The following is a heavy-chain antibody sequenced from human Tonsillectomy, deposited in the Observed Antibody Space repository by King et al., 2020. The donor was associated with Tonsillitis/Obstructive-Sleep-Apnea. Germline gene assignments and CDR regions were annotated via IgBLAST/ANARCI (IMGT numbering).Heavy chain of an antibody. Sequence: HVQLQQWGAGLLTPSETLSLTCAVYGGSVSGDYWSWIRQSPGKGLEWIGEIIYSGSTKYNPSLKSRVTISIDSYKNQFSLKLSSLTAADTAVYYCARDTWFDPWGQGTLVTVSS. D-gene: IGHD5-18*01. CDR3: ARDTWFDP. CDR1: GGSVSGDY. V-gene: IGHV4-34*12. CDR2: IIYSGST. J-gene: IGHJ5*01.